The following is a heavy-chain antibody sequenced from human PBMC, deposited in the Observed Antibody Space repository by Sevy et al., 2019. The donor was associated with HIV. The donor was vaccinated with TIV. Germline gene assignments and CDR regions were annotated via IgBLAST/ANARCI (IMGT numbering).Heavy chain of an antibody. CDR1: GYSFTSYW. CDR2: IDPSDSYT. D-gene: IGHD3-3*01. CDR3: ARGLYYDFWSGYSNGAFDI. J-gene: IGHJ3*02. V-gene: IGHV5-10-1*01. Sequence: GESLKISCRGSGYSFTSYWISWVRQMPGKGLEWVGRIDPSDSYTNYSPSFQGHVNISADKSISTAYLQWSSLKASDTAMYYCARGLYYDFWSGYSNGAFDIWGQGTMVTVSS.